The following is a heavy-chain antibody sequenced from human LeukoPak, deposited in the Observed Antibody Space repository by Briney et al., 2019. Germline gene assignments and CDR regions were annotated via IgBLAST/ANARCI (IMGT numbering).Heavy chain of an antibody. CDR2: VYYSGST. J-gene: IGHJ4*02. CDR1: GGSISSYY. CDR3: ARQDFVFDY. Sequence: PSETLSLTCTVSGGSISSYYWSWIRQPPGKGLEWIGNVYYSGSTYYNPSLKSRVTISVDTSKNQFSLKLSSVTAADTAVYYCARQDFVFDYWGQGTLVTVSS. D-gene: IGHD2-15*01. V-gene: IGHV4-59*04.